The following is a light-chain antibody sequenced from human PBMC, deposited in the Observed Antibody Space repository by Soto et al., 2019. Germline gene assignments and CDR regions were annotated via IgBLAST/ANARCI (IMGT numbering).Light chain of an antibody. V-gene: IGLV2-14*03. Sequence: QSVLTQPASVSGSPGQSITISCTGTSSDVGGYDFVSWYQHHPGKAPRLMIYDVSHRPSGVSDRFSASKSGNTASLTISGPLAEDEADYYCSSYTSISTYVFGTGTKLTVL. CDR3: SSYTSISTYV. CDR2: DVS. J-gene: IGLJ1*01. CDR1: SSDVGGYDF.